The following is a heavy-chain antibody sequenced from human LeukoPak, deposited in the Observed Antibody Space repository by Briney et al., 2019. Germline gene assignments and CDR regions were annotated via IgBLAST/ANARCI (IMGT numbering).Heavy chain of an antibody. CDR3: ARGRYLTTLGGAAAGFLDY. V-gene: IGHV4-34*01. CDR1: GGSFSGYY. D-gene: IGHD6-13*01. Sequence: SETLSLTCAVYGGSFSGYYWGWIRQPPGKGLEWIGEINRSGSTNYNPSLKSRVTMSVDTSQKQFSLRLTPVRAADTAVYYCARGRYLTTLGGAAAGFLDYWGQGTVVTVSS. J-gene: IGHJ4*02. CDR2: INRSGST.